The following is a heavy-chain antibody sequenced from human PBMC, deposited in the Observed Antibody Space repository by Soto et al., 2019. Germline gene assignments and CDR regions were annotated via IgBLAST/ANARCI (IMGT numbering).Heavy chain of an antibody. CDR3: ARVGRHSGSYWPDY. V-gene: IGHV4-39*07. J-gene: IGHJ4*02. CDR1: GGSISSSSYY. CDR2: IYHSGST. Sequence: PSETLSLTCTVSGGSISSSSYYWGWIRQPPGKGLEWIGRIYHSGSTNYNPSLKSRVTISVDKSKNQFSLKLSSVTAADTAVYYCARVGRHSGSYWPDYWGQGTLVTVSS. D-gene: IGHD1-26*01.